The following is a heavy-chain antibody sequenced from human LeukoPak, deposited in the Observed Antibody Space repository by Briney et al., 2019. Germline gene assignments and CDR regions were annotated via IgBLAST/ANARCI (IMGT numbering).Heavy chain of an antibody. CDR1: GYTFTSYD. D-gene: IGHD3-9*01. J-gene: IGHJ4*02. V-gene: IGHV1-8*02. CDR2: MNPNSGNT. CDR3: ATAAVVSILTGYYNFDY. Sequence: ASVKVSCKGSGYTFTSYDINWVRQATGQGLEWMGWMNPNSGNTGYAQKFQGRVTMTEDTSTDTAYMELSSLRSEDTAVYYCATAAVVSILTGYYNFDYWGQGTLVTVSS.